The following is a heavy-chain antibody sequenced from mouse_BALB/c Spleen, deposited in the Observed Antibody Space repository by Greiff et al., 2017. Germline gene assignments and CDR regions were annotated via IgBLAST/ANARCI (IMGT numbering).Heavy chain of an antibody. CDR1: GFTFSDYY. Sequence: EVMLVESGGGLVKPGGSLKLSCAASGFTFSDYYMYWVRQTPEKRLEWVATISDGGSYTYYPDSVKGRFTISRDNAKNNLYLQMSSLKSEDTAMYYCARDWTTGAWFAYWGQGTLVTVSA. V-gene: IGHV5-4*02. D-gene: IGHD1-1*01. J-gene: IGHJ3*01. CDR3: ARDWTTGAWFAY. CDR2: ISDGGSYT.